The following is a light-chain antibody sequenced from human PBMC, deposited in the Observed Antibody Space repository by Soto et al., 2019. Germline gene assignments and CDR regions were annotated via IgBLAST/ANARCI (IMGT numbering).Light chain of an antibody. CDR1: NIGINA. V-gene: IGLV3-21*04. CDR3: QLWNSSSDPGV. J-gene: IGLJ3*02. Sequence: SYELTQPPSVSVAPEKTATITCGGDNIGINAVHWYQQKPGQAPLLVVYYDNDRPSGIPERFSGSTSGNTATLTISRVEAVDEADYYCQLWNSSSDPGVFGGGTKLNVL. CDR2: YDN.